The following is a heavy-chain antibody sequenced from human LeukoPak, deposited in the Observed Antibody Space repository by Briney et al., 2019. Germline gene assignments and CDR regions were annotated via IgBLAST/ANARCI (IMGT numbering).Heavy chain of an antibody. Sequence: SETLSLTCAVSDDSFSSHYWTWIRQPPGKGLEWIGYISYIGTTNYNPSLKSRVTIPIDTSKNQFSLKLSSVTAADTAVYYCARDLVTVTKGFDIWGQGTMVSVSS. D-gene: IGHD4-17*01. CDR3: ARDLVTVTKGFDI. V-gene: IGHV4-59*11. CDR1: DDSFSSHY. CDR2: ISYIGTT. J-gene: IGHJ3*02.